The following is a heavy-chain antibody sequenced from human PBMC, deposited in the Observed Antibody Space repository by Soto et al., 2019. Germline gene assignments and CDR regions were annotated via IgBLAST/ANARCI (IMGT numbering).Heavy chain of an antibody. Sequence: SVKVSCKASGGTFSSYTISWVRQAPGQGLEWMGRIIPILGIANYAQKFQGRVTITADKSTSTAYMELSSLRSEDTAVYYCARSITMVRGSGFDYWGQGTLVTVS. CDR3: ARSITMVRGSGFDY. CDR1: GGTFSSYT. D-gene: IGHD3-10*01. J-gene: IGHJ4*02. V-gene: IGHV1-69*02. CDR2: IIPILGIA.